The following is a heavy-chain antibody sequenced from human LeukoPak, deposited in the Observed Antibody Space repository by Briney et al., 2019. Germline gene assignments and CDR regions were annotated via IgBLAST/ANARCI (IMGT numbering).Heavy chain of an antibody. CDR2: ISYDGSNK. J-gene: IGHJ4*02. CDR3: AKDRLPYGSGSYPRPSDY. Sequence: GGSLRLSCAASVFTFSSYGMHWVRQAPGKGLEWVAVISYDGSNKYYADSVKGRFTISRDNSKNTLYLQMNSLRAEDTAVYYCAKDRLPYGSGSYPRPSDYWGQGTLVTVSS. V-gene: IGHV3-30*18. CDR1: VFTFSSYG. D-gene: IGHD3-10*01.